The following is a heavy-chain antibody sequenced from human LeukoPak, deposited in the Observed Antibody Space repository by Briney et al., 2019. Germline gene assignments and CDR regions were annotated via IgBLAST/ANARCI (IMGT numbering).Heavy chain of an antibody. D-gene: IGHD6-19*01. J-gene: IGHJ4*02. Sequence: ASVKVSCKASGYTFTSDGISWVRQAPGQGLEWMGWISAYNGNTNYAQKLQGRVTMTTDTSTSTAYMELRSLRSDDTAVYYCARDMGYSSGWYERFDYWGQGTLVTVSS. CDR2: ISAYNGNT. CDR3: ARDMGYSSGWYERFDY. V-gene: IGHV1-18*01. CDR1: GYTFTSDG.